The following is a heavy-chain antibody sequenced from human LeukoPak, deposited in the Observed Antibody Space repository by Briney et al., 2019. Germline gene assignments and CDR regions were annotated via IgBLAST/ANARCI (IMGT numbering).Heavy chain of an antibody. CDR3: AKDVAPDSGWDLDY. V-gene: IGHV3-23*01. CDR2: IYNSGAKT. D-gene: IGHD6-19*01. CDR1: GFTFSTYS. Sequence: GGSLRLSCTASGFTFSTYSMTWVRQGPGKGLEWVSSIYNSGAKTFYADSVKGRFTISRDNSKNTLYLQMNSLRVEDTAVYYCAKDVAPDSGWDLDYWGQGTLVTVSS. J-gene: IGHJ4*02.